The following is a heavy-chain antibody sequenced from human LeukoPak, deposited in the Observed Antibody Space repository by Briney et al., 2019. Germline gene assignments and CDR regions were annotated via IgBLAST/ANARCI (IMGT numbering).Heavy chain of an antibody. CDR2: IKQDGSEK. V-gene: IGHV3-7*01. CDR3: ARERGGSSGFDI. J-gene: IGHJ3*02. CDR1: GFTFSSYW. D-gene: IGHD6-6*01. Sequence: GGSLRLSCAASGFTFSSYWMSWVRQAPGKGLEWVANIKQDGSEKYYVDSVKGRFTISRDNVKNSLDLQLNSLRAEDTAIYYCARERGGSSGFDIWGQGTMVTVSS.